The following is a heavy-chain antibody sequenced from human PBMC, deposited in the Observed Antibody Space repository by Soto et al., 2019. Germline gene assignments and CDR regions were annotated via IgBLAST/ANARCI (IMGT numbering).Heavy chain of an antibody. V-gene: IGHV1-46*01. CDR2: INPSGEHT. D-gene: IGHD2-15*01. J-gene: IGHJ4*02. CDR3: ARISCKGGSCYFDFDH. Sequence: ASVKVSCKASGYTFTSYAMHWVRQAPGRGLEWVGIINPSGEHTNYAQQFRGRVAMTRDTSTSTAYMELRSLRSEDTAVYFCARISCKGGSCYFDFDHWGQGTLVTVSS. CDR1: GYTFTSYA.